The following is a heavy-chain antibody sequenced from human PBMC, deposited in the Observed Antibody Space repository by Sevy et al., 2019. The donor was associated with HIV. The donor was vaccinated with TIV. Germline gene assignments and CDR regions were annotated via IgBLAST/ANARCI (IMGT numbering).Heavy chain of an antibody. Sequence: GGALRLSCAASGFTFSSYWMSWVRQAPGKGLEWVANIKQDGSEKYYVDSVKGRFTISRDNAKNSLYLQMNSLRAEDTAVYYCARVRTYSTDDYWGQGTLVTVSS. CDR3: ARVRTYSTDDY. V-gene: IGHV3-7*01. J-gene: IGHJ4*02. CDR2: IKQDGSEK. D-gene: IGHD6-13*01. CDR1: GFTFSSYW.